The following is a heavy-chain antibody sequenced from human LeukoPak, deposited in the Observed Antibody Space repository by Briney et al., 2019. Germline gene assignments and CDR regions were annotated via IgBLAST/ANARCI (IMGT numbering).Heavy chain of an antibody. V-gene: IGHV6-1*01. Sequence: SQTLSLTCAISGDSVSSNSAAWNWIRQSPSRGLEWLGRTYYRSKWYNDYAVSVKSRITINPDTSKNQFSLQLNSVTPEDTAVYYCAREFGYYDFWSGYYDYYGMDVWGQGTTVTVSS. CDR1: GDSVSSNSAA. CDR2: TYYRSKWYN. D-gene: IGHD3-3*01. J-gene: IGHJ6*02. CDR3: AREFGYYDFWSGYYDYYGMDV.